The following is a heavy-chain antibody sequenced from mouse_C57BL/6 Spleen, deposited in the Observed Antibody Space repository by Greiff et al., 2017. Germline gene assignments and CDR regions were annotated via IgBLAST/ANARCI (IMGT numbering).Heavy chain of an antibody. Sequence: EVHLVESGGGLVQPGGSLSLSCAASGFTFTDYYMSWVRQPPGKALEWLGFIRNKANGYTTEYSASVKGRFTISRDNSQSILYLQMNALRAEDSATYYCARGEVATPYYFDYWGQGTTLTVSS. V-gene: IGHV7-3*01. CDR2: IRNKANGYTT. J-gene: IGHJ2*01. CDR1: GFTFTDYY. D-gene: IGHD1-1*01. CDR3: ARGEVATPYYFDY.